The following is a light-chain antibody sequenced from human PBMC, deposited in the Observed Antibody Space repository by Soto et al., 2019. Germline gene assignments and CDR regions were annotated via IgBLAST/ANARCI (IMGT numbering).Light chain of an antibody. V-gene: IGLV1-40*01. CDR2: GNS. CDR1: SSNIGAGYD. CDR3: QSYDSSLSGAV. Sequence: QSVLTQPPSVSGAPGQRVTISCTGSSSNIGAGYDVHWYQQLPGTAPKLLIYGNSNRTSGVPDRFSVSKSGTSASLAITGLQAEDEADYYCQSYDSSLSGAVFGGGPKLTVL. J-gene: IGLJ2*01.